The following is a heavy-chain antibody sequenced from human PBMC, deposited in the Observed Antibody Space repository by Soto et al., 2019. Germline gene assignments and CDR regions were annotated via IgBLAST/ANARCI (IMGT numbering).Heavy chain of an antibody. Sequence: EVQLLESGGGLVQPGGSLRLSCAASGFTFSSYAMSWVRQAPGKGLEWVSAISGSGGSTYYADSVKGRFTISRDNSKNTHYLQMNSMRAEDTAVYYCAKEGYGSGSDSTLYDYYYMDVWGKGTTVTVSS. CDR2: ISGSGGST. D-gene: IGHD3-10*01. CDR3: AKEGYGSGSDSTLYDYYYMDV. V-gene: IGHV3-23*01. J-gene: IGHJ6*03. CDR1: GFTFSSYA.